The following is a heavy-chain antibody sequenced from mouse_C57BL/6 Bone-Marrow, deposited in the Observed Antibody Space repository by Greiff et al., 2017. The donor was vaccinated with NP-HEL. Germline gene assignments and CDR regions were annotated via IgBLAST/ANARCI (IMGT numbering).Heavy chain of an antibody. V-gene: IGHV5-12*01. D-gene: IGHD1-1*01. CDR1: GFTFSDYY. CDR2: ISNGGGST. J-gene: IGHJ3*01. Sequence: DVMLVESGGGLVQPGGSLKLSCAASGFTFSDYYMYWVRQTPEKRLEWVAYISNGGGSTYYPDTVKGRFTISRDNAKNTLYLQMSRLKSEDTAMYYCARPLYYYGSWAYWGQGTLVTVSA. CDR3: ARPLYYYGSWAY.